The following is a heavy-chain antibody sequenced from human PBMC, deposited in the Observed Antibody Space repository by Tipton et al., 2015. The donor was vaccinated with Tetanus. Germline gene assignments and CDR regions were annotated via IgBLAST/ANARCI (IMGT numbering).Heavy chain of an antibody. CDR2: INVGNGHT. CDR3: ARDRGPAPIDRGPAESFWFDP. CDR1: GYAFTAYA. J-gene: IGHJ5*02. V-gene: IGHV1-3*01. D-gene: IGHD3-10*01. Sequence: QLVQSGPEVKKPGASVRISCRASGYAFTAYAMHWVRQGPGQRLEWMRWINVGNGHTTYPQKFQGRVTITRDTSTSTTYMELTSLTSEDTGVFYCARDRGPAPIDRGPAESFWFDPWGQGTLVTVSS.